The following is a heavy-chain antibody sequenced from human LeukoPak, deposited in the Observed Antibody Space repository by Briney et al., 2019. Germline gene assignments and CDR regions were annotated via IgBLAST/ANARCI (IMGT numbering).Heavy chain of an antibody. CDR2: INPNSGGT. J-gene: IGHJ4*02. V-gene: IGHV1-2*02. D-gene: IGHD3-10*01. CDR1: GYTFTGYY. CDR3: ARDSGERGSGSYLIAY. Sequence: ASVKVSCKSSGYTFTGYYIHWVRQAPGQGLEWMGWINPNSGGTNYAQKFQGRVTMTRDKSISTAYMELSRLRSDDTAAYYCARDSGERGSGSYLIAYWGQGTLVTVSS.